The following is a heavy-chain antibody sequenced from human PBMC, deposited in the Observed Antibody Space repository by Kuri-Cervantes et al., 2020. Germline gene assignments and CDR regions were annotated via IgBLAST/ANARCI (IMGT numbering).Heavy chain of an antibody. CDR1: GFTFSSYG. CDR2: IWYDGSNK. J-gene: IGHJ6*03. Sequence: GGSLRLSCAASGFTFSSYGMHWVRQAPGKGLEWVAVIWYDGSNKYYADSVKGRFTISRDNAKNSLYLQMNSLRAEDTAVYYCARDLRGVVNYYYMDVWGKGTTVTVSS. CDR3: ARDLRGVVNYYYMDV. D-gene: IGHD3-16*01. V-gene: IGHV3-33*01.